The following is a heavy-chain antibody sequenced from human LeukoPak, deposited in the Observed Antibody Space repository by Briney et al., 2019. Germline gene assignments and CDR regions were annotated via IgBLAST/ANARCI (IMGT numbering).Heavy chain of an antibody. D-gene: IGHD6-13*01. CDR2: INHSGST. CDR3: ARTRGGTRYSSSPPCDY. CDR1: GGSFSGYY. V-gene: IGHV4-34*01. Sequence: KPSETLSLACAVYGGSFSGYYWSWIRQPPGKGLEWIGEINHSGSTNYNPSLKSRVTISVDTSKNQFSLKLSSVTAADTAVYYCARTRGGTRYSSSPPCDYWGQGTLVTVSS. J-gene: IGHJ4*02.